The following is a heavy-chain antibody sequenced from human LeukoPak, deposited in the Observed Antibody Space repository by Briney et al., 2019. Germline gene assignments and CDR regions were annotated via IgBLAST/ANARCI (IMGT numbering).Heavy chain of an antibody. V-gene: IGHV1-69*13. Sequence: ASVKVSCKASGYTFTSYGISWVRQAPGQGLEWMGGIIPIFGTTNYAQNFQGRVTITADESTSTAYMELSSLRFEDTAVYYCAREGVGATKRGAFDYWGQGTLVTVSS. J-gene: IGHJ4*02. CDR2: IIPIFGTT. D-gene: IGHD1-26*01. CDR3: AREGVGATKRGAFDY. CDR1: GYTFTSYG.